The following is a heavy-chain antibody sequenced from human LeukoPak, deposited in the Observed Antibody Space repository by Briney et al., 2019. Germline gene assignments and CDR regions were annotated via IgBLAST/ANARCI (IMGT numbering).Heavy chain of an antibody. CDR2: IRYDESKK. J-gene: IGHJ4*02. V-gene: IGHV3-30*02. D-gene: IGHD1-26*01. Sequence: PGGSLRLSCAASGFTFRYYGMQWVRQAPGKGLEWVAFIRYDESKKFYGDSVKGRFTISRDNSKNTLYLLMNSLRTEDTAVYYCAKSHLPNAYSGTYYCDYWGQGTLVTVSS. CDR1: GFTFRYYG. CDR3: AKSHLPNAYSGTYYCDY.